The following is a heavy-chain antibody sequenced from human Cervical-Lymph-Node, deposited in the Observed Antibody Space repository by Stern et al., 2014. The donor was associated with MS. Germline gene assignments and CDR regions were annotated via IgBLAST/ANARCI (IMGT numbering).Heavy chain of an antibody. CDR2: IYYSGIT. CDR3: ARHRIAPAGTFDH. V-gene: IGHV4-59*08. D-gene: IGHD6-13*01. J-gene: IGHJ4*02. Sequence: VQLVESGPGLVKPSETLSLTCTVSDGSLSSYYWSWIRQSPGKGLEWIGYIYYSGITNYNPSLKSRVTISVDTSKNQFSLMLTSVTAADTAVYYCARHRIAPAGTFDHWGQGTLVTVSS. CDR1: DGSLSSYY.